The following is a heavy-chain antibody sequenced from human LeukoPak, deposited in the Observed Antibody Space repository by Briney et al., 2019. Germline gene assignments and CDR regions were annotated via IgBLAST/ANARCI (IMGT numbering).Heavy chain of an antibody. Sequence: GGSLRLSCAASGFTFTSYGMSWVRQAPGKGLEWVSYISTTGTTIYYADSVKGRFTISRDNAKNSLYLQMNSLRAEDTAIYYCARGFQWLEKWGQGTLVTVSS. D-gene: IGHD6-19*01. CDR1: GFTFTSYG. J-gene: IGHJ4*02. V-gene: IGHV3-48*04. CDR3: ARGFQWLEK. CDR2: ISTTGTTI.